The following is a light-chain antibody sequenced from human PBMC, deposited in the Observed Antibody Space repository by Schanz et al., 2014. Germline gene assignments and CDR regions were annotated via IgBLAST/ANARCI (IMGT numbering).Light chain of an antibody. CDR2: GAS. CDR1: QSVSSY. CDR3: QQYGSSFT. V-gene: IGKV3-20*01. Sequence: EIVLTQSPATLSLSPGERATLSCRASQSVSSYLAWYQQKPGQAPRLLIYGASSRATGIPDRFSGSGSGTDFTLTISRLEPEDFAVYYCQQYGSSFTFGPGTKVDIK. J-gene: IGKJ3*01.